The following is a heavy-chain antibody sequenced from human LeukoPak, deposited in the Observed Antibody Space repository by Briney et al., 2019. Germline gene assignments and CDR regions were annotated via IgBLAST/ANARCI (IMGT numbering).Heavy chain of an antibody. J-gene: IGHJ3*02. Sequence: ASVKVSCRASGYTFTAYYIHWVRQALGQGLEWMGWINPNNGYTSLPQRFQGRVTMTRDTSIITAYMELSSLTSDDTGMYYCARGPTLGLDIWGQGTMVTVSS. CDR2: INPNNGYT. CDR1: GYTFTAYY. V-gene: IGHV1-2*02. CDR3: ARGPTLGLDI.